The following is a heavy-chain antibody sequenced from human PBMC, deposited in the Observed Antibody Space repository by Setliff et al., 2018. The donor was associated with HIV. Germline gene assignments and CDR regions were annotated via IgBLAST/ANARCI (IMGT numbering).Heavy chain of an antibody. CDR1: GGSFSGYY. CDR3: ARVLNPSDAFDI. V-gene: IGHV4-31*11. Sequence: SETLSLTCAVYGGSFSGYYWSWIRQHPGKGLEWIGYIYYSGSSYYNPSLKSRVTISVDTSKNQFSVKLSSVTASDTAVYYCARVLNPSDAFDIWGQGTMVTVS. J-gene: IGHJ3*02. CDR2: IYYSGSS.